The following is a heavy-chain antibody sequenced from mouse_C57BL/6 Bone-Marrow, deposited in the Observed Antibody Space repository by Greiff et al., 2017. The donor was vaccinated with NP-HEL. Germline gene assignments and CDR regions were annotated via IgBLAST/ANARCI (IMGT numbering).Heavy chain of an antibody. CDR1: GFSLTSYG. J-gene: IGHJ4*01. Sequence: QVQLQESGPGLVAPSQSLSITCTVSGFSLTSYGVHWVRQPPGKGLEWLVVIWSDGSTTYNSALKSRLSISKDNSKSQVFLKMNSLQTDDTAMYYCARHVYGSSPYAMDYWGQGTSVTVSS. CDR3: ARHVYGSSPYAMDY. D-gene: IGHD1-1*01. V-gene: IGHV2-6-1*01. CDR2: IWSDGST.